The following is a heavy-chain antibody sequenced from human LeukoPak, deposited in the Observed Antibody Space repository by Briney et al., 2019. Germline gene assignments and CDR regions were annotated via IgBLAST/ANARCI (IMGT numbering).Heavy chain of an antibody. CDR2: ISAYNGNT. CDR1: GYTFTSYG. J-gene: IGHJ4*02. Sequence: ASVKVSCKASGYTFTSYGIRWVRQAPGQGLEWMGWISAYNGNTNYAQKLQGRVTMTTDTSTSTAYMELRSLRSDGTAVYYCARDALWFGAVRHFDYWGQGTLVTVSS. D-gene: IGHD3-10*01. V-gene: IGHV1-18*01. CDR3: ARDALWFGAVRHFDY.